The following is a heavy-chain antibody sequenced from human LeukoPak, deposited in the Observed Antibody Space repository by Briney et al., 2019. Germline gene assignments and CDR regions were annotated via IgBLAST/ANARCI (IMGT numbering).Heavy chain of an antibody. D-gene: IGHD2-21*01. CDR3: ASSAGIVVVPSDFDY. V-gene: IGHV1-69*13. J-gene: IGHJ4*02. CDR2: IIPIFGTA. Sequence: SVKVSCKASGGTFSSYAISWVRQAPGQGLEWMGGIIPIFGTANYAQKFQGRVTITADESTSTAYMELSSLRSEDTAVYYCASSAGIVVVPSDFDYWGQGALVTVSS. CDR1: GGTFSSYA.